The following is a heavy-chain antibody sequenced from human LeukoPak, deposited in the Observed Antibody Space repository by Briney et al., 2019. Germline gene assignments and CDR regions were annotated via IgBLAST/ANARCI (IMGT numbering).Heavy chain of an antibody. J-gene: IGHJ4*02. CDR2: ISSSSSYI. CDR3: ARDGGITRSYYFDY. Sequence: GGSLRLSCAASGFTFSSYSMSWVRQAPGKGLEWVSSISSSSSYIYYADSVKGRFTISRDNAKNSLYLQMNSLRAEDTAVYYCARDGGITRSYYFDYWGQGTLVTAYS. D-gene: IGHD1-20*01. CDR1: GFTFSSYS. V-gene: IGHV3-21*01.